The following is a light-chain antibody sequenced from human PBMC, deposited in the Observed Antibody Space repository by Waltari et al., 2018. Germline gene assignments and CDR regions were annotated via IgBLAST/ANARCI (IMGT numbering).Light chain of an antibody. J-gene: IGLJ3*02. V-gene: IGLV1-51*01. Sequence: QPVLTQPPSASAAPGHKVTISCPGSSSQLGTHFVHWYQQLPGTAPKLLIYDNDKRPSGIPERFSGSKSGTSATLGITGLQAGDEADYYCGTWDNSLSGGVFGGGTKVTVL. CDR3: GTWDNSLSGGV. CDR1: SSQLGTHF. CDR2: DND.